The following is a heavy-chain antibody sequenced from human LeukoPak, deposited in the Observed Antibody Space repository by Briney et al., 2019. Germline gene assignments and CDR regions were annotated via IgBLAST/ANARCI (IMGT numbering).Heavy chain of an antibody. V-gene: IGHV3-21*01. J-gene: IGHJ6*03. CDR1: GFTFSSYS. CDR3: ARDLRWSNYYYYYMDV. Sequence: GGSLRLSCAASGFTFSSYSMNWVRQAPGKGLEWVSSISSSSSYIYYADSVKGRFTISRDNAKNSLYLQMNSLRAEDTAVYYCARDLRWSNYYYYYMDVWGKGTTVTVSS. CDR2: ISSSSSYI. D-gene: IGHD5-24*01.